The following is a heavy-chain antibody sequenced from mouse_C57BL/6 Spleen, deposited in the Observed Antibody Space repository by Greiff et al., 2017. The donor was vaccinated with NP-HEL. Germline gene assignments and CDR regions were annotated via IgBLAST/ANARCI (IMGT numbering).Heavy chain of an antibody. V-gene: IGHV5-17*01. CDR3: AKSSSYAMDY. CDR2: ISSGSSTI. CDR1: GFTFSDYG. J-gene: IGHJ4*01. D-gene: IGHD1-1*01. Sequence: EVKLVESGGGLVKPGGSLKLSCAASGFTFSDYGMHWVRQAPEKGLEWVAYISSGSSTIYYADTVKGRFTISRDNAKNTLFLQMISLRSEDTAMYYCAKSSSYAMDYWGQGTSVTVSS.